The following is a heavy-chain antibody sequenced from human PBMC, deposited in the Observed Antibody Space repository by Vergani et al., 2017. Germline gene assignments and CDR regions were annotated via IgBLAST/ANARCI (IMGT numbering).Heavy chain of an antibody. CDR3: ARRAERWEALLRDDFDV. V-gene: IGHV4-34*01. D-gene: IGHD1-26*01. CDR1: GGSLSGYY. CDR2: INHSGTI. J-gene: IGHJ3*01. Sequence: QVQLQQWGPGLLKPSETLSLTCAVYGGSLSGYYWSWIRLDPGKRLEWIGEINHSGTINYNPTLKSPFNVSIDTSRDHFSLKLRSVSAADTAVYFCARRAERWEALLRDDFDVWGQGTFVIVSS.